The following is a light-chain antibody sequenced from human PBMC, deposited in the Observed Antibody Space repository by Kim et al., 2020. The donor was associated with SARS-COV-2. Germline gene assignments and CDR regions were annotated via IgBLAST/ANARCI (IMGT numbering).Light chain of an antibody. J-gene: IGLJ3*02. Sequence: QSITISCTGTRRDVGAYNHVSWYQQHPGKAPQLLIYDVTKRPSGVSSRFSGSKSGNTASLTISGLQAEDEAHYSCSSFTDSGAWVFGGGTQLTVL. CDR3: SSFTDSGAWV. V-gene: IGLV2-14*03. CDR1: RRDVGAYNH. CDR2: DVT.